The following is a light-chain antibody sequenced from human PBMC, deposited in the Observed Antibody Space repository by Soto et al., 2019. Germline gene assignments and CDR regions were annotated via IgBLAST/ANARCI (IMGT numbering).Light chain of an antibody. J-gene: IGLJ1*01. CDR3: CSSAPESTYV. CDR1: SSDVGAYNS. Sequence: QSVLAQPAPVSGSPGQSITISCTGTSSDVGAYNSVSWYQQHPHKAPQVIIYKGTQRPSGISNRFSGSTSGTVASLTISGLQADDEADYFCCSSAPESTYVFGTGTKLTVL. CDR2: KGT. V-gene: IGLV2-23*01.